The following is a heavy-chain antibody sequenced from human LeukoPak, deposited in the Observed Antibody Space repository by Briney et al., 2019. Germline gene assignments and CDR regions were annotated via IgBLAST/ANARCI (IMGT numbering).Heavy chain of an antibody. V-gene: IGHV1-2*06. Sequence: ASVKVSCKASGYTFTGYYMHWVRQAPGQGLEWMGRINPNSGGTNYAQKFQGRVTMTRDTSISTAYMELSRLRSDDTAVYYCERETTLTGRYFYYYMDVWGKGTPVTVSS. J-gene: IGHJ6*03. CDR2: INPNSGGT. D-gene: IGHD2/OR15-2a*01. CDR3: ERETTLTGRYFYYYMDV. CDR1: GYTFTGYY.